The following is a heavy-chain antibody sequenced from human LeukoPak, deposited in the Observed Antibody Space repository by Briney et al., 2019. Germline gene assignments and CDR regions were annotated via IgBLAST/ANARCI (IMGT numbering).Heavy chain of an antibody. CDR3: AAIVGTRAGY. Sequence: GESLKISCKGSGYXFSXYXIXXVXXXPGKXLEWMGIIYPGDSDTRYSPSFQGQVTISADKSISTAYLQWSSLKASDTAVYYCAAIVGTRAGYWGQGTLVTVSS. CDR1: GYXFSXYX. CDR2: IYPGDSDT. V-gene: IGHV5-51*01. D-gene: IGHD1-26*01. J-gene: IGHJ4*02.